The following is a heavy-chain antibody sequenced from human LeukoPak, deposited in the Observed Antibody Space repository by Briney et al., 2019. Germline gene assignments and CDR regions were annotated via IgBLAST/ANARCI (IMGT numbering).Heavy chain of an antibody. J-gene: IGHJ4*02. Sequence: GGSLRLSCAASGFTFSSYEMNWVRQAPGKGLEWVSYISSSGSTIYYADSVRGRFTISRDNAKNSLYLQMNSLRDEDTAVYYCARDPPYTGSYPYFDYWGQGTLVTVSS. CDR3: ARDPPYTGSYPYFDY. V-gene: IGHV3-48*03. D-gene: IGHD1-26*01. CDR1: GFTFSSYE. CDR2: ISSSGSTI.